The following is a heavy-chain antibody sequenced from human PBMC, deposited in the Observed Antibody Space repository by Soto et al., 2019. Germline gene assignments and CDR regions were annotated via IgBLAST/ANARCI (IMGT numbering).Heavy chain of an antibody. J-gene: IGHJ3*01. Sequence: ASVKVSCKASGYIFSIFYINWVLQSPGQGLEWMGWTSGYSGNSKYAQKFQGRVTMTTDTSTNTGYMEMRSLTSDDTAVYYCARDIFGHVDAFDLWGQGTMVTVSS. V-gene: IGHV1-18*01. CDR2: TSGYSGNS. CDR1: GYIFSIFY. D-gene: IGHD3-3*02. CDR3: ARDIFGHVDAFDL.